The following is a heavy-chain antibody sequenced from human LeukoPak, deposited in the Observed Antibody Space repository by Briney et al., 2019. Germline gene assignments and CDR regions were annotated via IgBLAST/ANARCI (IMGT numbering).Heavy chain of an antibody. J-gene: IGHJ4*02. CDR2: ISSNGDNT. CDR1: GFTFSTYV. V-gene: IGHV3-64D*06. CDR3: VRGTGY. Sequence: GGSLRLSCSVSGFTFSTYVMHWVRQAPGKGLEYVSAISSNGDNTDYADSVKGRFTISRDNSKNTLYLQMSSLRADDTAVYYCVRGTGYWGQGTLVTVSS.